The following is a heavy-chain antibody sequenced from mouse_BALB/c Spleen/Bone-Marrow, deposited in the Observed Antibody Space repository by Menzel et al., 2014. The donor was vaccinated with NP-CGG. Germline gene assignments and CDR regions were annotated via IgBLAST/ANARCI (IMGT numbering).Heavy chain of an antibody. CDR1: GYTFTSYW. CDR3: TRGDYDWYFDV. V-gene: IGHV1S127*01. CDR2: IDPSDSYT. J-gene: IGHJ1*01. D-gene: IGHD2-4*01. Sequence: VQLQQSGAELVKPGASVKMSCKASGYTFTSYWMHWVKQRPGQGLEWIGVIDPSDSYTSYNQKFKGKATLTVDTSSSTAYMQLSSLTSEHSAVYYCTRGDYDWYFDVWGAGTTVTVSS.